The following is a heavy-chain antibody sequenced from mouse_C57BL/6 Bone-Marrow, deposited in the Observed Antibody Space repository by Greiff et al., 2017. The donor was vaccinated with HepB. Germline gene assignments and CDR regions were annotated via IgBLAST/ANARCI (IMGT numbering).Heavy chain of an antibody. CDR3: AIRATCSIYDYDGAWFAY. V-gene: IGHV1-74*01. J-gene: IGHJ3*01. Sequence: QGQRQYQGAERGKKGEEGKVYCKEAGENGNSYWMHWVKQRPGQGLEWIGRIHPSDSDTNYNQKFKGKATLTVDKSSSTAYMQLSSLTSEDSAVYYCAIRATCSIYDYDGAWFAYWGQGTLVTVSA. CDR1: GENGNSYW. CDR2: IHPSDSDT. D-gene: IGHD2-4*01.